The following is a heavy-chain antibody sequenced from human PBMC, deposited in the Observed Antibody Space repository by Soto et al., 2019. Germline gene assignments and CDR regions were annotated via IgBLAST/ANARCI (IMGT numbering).Heavy chain of an antibody. D-gene: IGHD1-1*01. V-gene: IGHV1-69*13. CDR2: IIPIFGTA. CDR3: ARVPFDWNANWFDP. CDR1: GGTFSSYA. Sequence: SVKVSCKASGGTFSSYAISWVRQAPGQGLEWMGGIIPIFGTANYAQKFQGRVTITADESTSTAYMELSSLRSEDTAVYYCARVPFDWNANWFDPWGQRTLVTVSS. J-gene: IGHJ5*02.